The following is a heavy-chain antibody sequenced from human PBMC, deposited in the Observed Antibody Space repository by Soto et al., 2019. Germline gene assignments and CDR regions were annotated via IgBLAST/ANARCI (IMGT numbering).Heavy chain of an antibody. CDR2: IYYSGST. J-gene: IGHJ6*03. Sequence: PSETLSLTCTVSGGSISSYYWSWIRQPPGKGLEWIGYIYYSGSTNYNPSLKSRVTISVDTSKNQFSLKLSSVTAADTAVYYCAAFTRRIAAAGYYYYMDVWGKGTKVTVSS. V-gene: IGHV4-59*01. D-gene: IGHD6-13*01. CDR1: GGSISSYY. CDR3: AAFTRRIAAAGYYYYMDV.